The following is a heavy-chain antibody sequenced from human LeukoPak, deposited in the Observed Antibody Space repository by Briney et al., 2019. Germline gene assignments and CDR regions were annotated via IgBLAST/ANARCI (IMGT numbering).Heavy chain of an antibody. V-gene: IGHV6-1*01. CDR3: ARGDGIAARRVDP. Sequence: SQTLSLTCAISRDSVSSNSAAWEWITQSPSRGLGWVGRTYYRAKVYNDYAVSGESRIPINPGTSQNQFSLQLDSVTPEDTAVYYCARGDGIAARRVDPWGQGTMVTVSS. CDR2: TYYRAKVYN. D-gene: IGHD6-6*01. J-gene: IGHJ3*01. CDR1: RDSVSSNSAA.